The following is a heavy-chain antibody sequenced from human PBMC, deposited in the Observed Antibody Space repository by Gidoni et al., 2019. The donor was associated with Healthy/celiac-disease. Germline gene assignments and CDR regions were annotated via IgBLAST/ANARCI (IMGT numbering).Heavy chain of an antibody. CDR1: GGSFSGYY. D-gene: IGHD3-22*01. CDR3: ARDPNYYDSSGYYYYYYGMDV. V-gene: IGHV4-34*01. Sequence: QVQLQQWGAGLLKPSETLSLTCAVYGGSFSGYYWSWIRQPPGKGLAWIGEINHSGSTNYNPSLKSRVTISVDTSKNQFSLKLSSVTAADTAVYYCARDPNYYDSSGYYYYYYGMDVWGQGTTVTVSS. J-gene: IGHJ6*02. CDR2: INHSGST.